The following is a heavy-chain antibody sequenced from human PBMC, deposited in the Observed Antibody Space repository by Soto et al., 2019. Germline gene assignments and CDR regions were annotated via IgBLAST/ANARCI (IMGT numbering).Heavy chain of an antibody. Sequence: QVQLQESGPGLVKPSDTLSLTCAVSGYSISSSNWWGWIRQPPGKGLEWIGYIYYSGSTYYNPSLTMRVTMSVDTSKNQFSLKLSSVTAVDTAVYYCAAGGIVGATTADYWGQGTLVTVSS. CDR3: AAGGIVGATTADY. CDR2: IYYSGST. D-gene: IGHD1-26*01. J-gene: IGHJ4*02. CDR1: GYSISSSNW. V-gene: IGHV4-28*01.